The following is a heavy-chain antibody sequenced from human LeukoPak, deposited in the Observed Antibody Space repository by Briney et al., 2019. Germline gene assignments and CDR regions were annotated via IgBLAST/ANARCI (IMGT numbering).Heavy chain of an antibody. CDR1: GLTLSDFG. V-gene: IGHV3-23*01. Sequence: PGGSLRLSCAASGLTLSDFGVSWFRRAPGEGLVGLSAITYSSGNTYYADSVKGRFTISRDNSKNTLYLQMNSLRAEDTALYYCAKDGTGCGGDCYSDYWGQGTLVTVSS. CDR2: ITYSSGNT. J-gene: IGHJ4*02. CDR3: AKDGTGCGGDCYSDY. D-gene: IGHD2-21*02.